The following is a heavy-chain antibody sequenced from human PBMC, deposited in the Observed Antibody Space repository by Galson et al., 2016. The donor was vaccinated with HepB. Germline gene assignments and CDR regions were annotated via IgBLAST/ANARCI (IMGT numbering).Heavy chain of an antibody. J-gene: IGHJ4*02. Sequence: SLRLSCAASGFTFSSYGMHWVRQAPGKGLEWVAVTAYDGSNKYYADSVKGRFTISRDNSKNTLYLQMNNLRPEDTAVYFCAKAGYHGADAYYYYFDYWGQGTLVTVPS. CDR3: AKAGYHGADAYYYYFDY. V-gene: IGHV3-30*18. D-gene: IGHD3-16*01. CDR2: TAYDGSNK. CDR1: GFTFSSYG.